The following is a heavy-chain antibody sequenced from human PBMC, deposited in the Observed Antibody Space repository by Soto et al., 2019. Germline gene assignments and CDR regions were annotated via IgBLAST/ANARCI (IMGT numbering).Heavy chain of an antibody. J-gene: IGHJ6*02. Sequence: KPSETLSLTCTVSGGSISSGDYYWSWIRQPPGKGLEWIGYIYYSGSTYYNPSLKSRVTISVDTSKNQFSLKLSSVTAADTAVYYCARDRDYGSGSYYSYYYYGMDVWGQGTTVTVSS. CDR1: GGSISSGDYY. D-gene: IGHD3-10*01. CDR2: IYYSGST. V-gene: IGHV4-30-4*01. CDR3: ARDRDYGSGSYYSYYYYGMDV.